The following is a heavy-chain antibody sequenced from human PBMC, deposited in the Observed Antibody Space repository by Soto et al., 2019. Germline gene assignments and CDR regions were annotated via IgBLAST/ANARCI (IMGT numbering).Heavy chain of an antibody. J-gene: IGHJ4*02. V-gene: IGHV3-21*01. CDR2: INSRGTYM. Sequence: EVQLVESGGGLVKPGGSLRVSCTASGFTFSSYTMSWVRQAPGKGLEWVSSINSRGTYMVYADSVKGRFTITRYNVKNSVYLQLSRLRGEDSAVYFCRREEYGDWGQGSLVTVSS. CDR1: GFTFSSYT. CDR3: RREEYGD. D-gene: IGHD1-26*01.